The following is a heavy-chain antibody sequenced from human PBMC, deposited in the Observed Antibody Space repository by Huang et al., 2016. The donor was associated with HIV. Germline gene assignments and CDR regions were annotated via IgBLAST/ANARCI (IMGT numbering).Heavy chain of an antibody. J-gene: IGHJ5*02. CDR3: AKGPLMVRGVSDYYFDP. Sequence: QVQLVESGGGVVQPGGSLKLSCEGSGFTFRSYGLHWVRQAPGKGPEWGAFLRNGGTSGHYGDSVKCRFTISRDNSKTILYLQMTSLRPDDTAGYYCAKGPLMVRGVSDYYFDPWGQGTLVTVSS. V-gene: IGHV3-30*02. D-gene: IGHD3-10*01. CDR2: LRNGGTSG. CDR1: GFTFRSYG.